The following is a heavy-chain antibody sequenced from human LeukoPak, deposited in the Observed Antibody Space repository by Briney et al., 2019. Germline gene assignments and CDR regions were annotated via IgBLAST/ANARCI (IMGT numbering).Heavy chain of an antibody. D-gene: IGHD1-26*01. Sequence: GGSLRLSCAASGFTFSSYGMHWVRQAPGKGLEWVAVIWYDGSNKYYADSVKGRFTLSRGNAKNSLYLQMNSLRVEDTAVYYCARDYSGTYEFDFWGQGTLVTVSS. CDR2: IWYDGSNK. V-gene: IGHV3-33*01. CDR1: GFTFSSYG. CDR3: ARDYSGTYEFDF. J-gene: IGHJ4*02.